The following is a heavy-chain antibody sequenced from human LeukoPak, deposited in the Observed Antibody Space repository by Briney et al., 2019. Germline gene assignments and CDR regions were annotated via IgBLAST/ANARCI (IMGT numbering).Heavy chain of an antibody. D-gene: IGHD2-2*01. CDR1: GYTFTSYY. Sequence: ASVKVSCKASGYTFTSYYMHWVRQAPGQGLEWMGIINPSGGSTSYAQKFQGRVTMTRDTSTSTVYMELSSLRSEDTAVYYCVRDSALWGYCSSTSCYASYWGQGTLVTVSS. CDR2: INPSGGST. V-gene: IGHV1-46*01. J-gene: IGHJ4*02. CDR3: VRDSALWGYCSSTSCYASY.